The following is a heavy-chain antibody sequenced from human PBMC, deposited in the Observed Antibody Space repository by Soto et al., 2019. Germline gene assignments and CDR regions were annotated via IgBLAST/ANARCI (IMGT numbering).Heavy chain of an antibody. CDR2: IWYDGSNK. D-gene: IGHD3-10*01. Sequence: GGSLRLSCAASGFTFSSYGMHWVRQAPGKGLEWVAVIWYDGSNKYYADSVKGRFTISRDNSKNTLYLQMNSLRAEETAVYYCARGGGPRGGSGSYYLPVPYYYYMDVWGKGTTVTVSS. CDR1: GFTFSSYG. J-gene: IGHJ6*03. V-gene: IGHV3-33*01. CDR3: ARGGGPRGGSGSYYLPVPYYYYMDV.